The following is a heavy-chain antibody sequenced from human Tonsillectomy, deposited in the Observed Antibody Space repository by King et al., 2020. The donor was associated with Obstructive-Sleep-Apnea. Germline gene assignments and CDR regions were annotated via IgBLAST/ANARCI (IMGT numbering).Heavy chain of an antibody. Sequence: VQLQQWGARLLKPSETLSLTCAVYGGSFSGYYWSWIRQPPGKGLEWIGEINHSGSTNYNPSLKSRVTISVDTSKNQFSLKLSSVTAADTAVYYCARGGTHYDSSGYYPGPYYFDYWGQGTLVTVSS. D-gene: IGHD3-22*01. CDR1: GGSFSGYY. J-gene: IGHJ4*02. CDR3: ARGGTHYDSSGYYPGPYYFDY. CDR2: INHSGST. V-gene: IGHV4-34*01.